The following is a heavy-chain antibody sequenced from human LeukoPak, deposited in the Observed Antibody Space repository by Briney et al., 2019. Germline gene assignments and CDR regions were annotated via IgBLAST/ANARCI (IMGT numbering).Heavy chain of an antibody. CDR1: GYTFTGYY. D-gene: IGHD3-10*01. J-gene: IGHJ2*01. CDR3: ARGRQMSINWYFDL. Sequence: ASVKVSCKASGYTFTGYYMHWVRQAPGQGLEWMGWINPNSGGTNYAQKFQGGVTMTRNTSITTAYLDLTNLRYEDTAMYYCARGRQMSINWYFDLWGRGTQVTVAS. CDR2: INPNSGGT. V-gene: IGHV1-2*02.